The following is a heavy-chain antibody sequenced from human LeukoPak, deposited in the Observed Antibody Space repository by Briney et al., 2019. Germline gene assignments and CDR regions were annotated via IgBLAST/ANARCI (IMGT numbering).Heavy chain of an antibody. CDR3: ARDRGIAARRASKGWFDP. V-gene: IGHV1-46*01. CDR2: INPSGGST. CDR1: GYTFTSYY. Sequence: ASVKVSCKASGYTFTSYYMHWVRQAPGQGLEWVGIINPSGGSTSYAQKFQGRVTMTRDMSTSTVYMELSSLRSEDTAVYYCARDRGIAARRASKGWFDPWGQGTLVTVSS. D-gene: IGHD6-6*01. J-gene: IGHJ5*02.